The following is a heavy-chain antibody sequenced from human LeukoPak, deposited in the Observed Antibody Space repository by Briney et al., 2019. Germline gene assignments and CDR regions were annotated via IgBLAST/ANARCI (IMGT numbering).Heavy chain of an antibody. CDR1: GGSISSYY. CDR2: IYTSGST. V-gene: IGHV4-4*07. D-gene: IGHD3-3*01. CDR3: ARECYDFWSGYYYYYGMDV. J-gene: IGHJ6*02. Sequence: SETLSLTCTVSGGSISSYYWSWIRQPAGKGLEWIGRIYTSGSTNYNPSLKSRVTMPVDTSKNQFSLKLSSVTAADTAVYYCARECYDFWSGYYYYYGMDVWGQGTTVTVSS.